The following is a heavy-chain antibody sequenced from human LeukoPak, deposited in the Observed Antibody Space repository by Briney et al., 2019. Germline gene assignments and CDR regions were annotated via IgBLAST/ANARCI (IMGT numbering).Heavy chain of an antibody. CDR1: GFTFSSYA. J-gene: IGHJ4*02. D-gene: IGHD3-10*01. CDR2: ISGSGGST. V-gene: IGHV3-23*01. CDR3: AKDSRLGILLWFGEPPDY. Sequence: GGSLRLSCAASGFTFSSYAMSWVRQAPGKGLEWVSAISGSGGSTYYADSVKGRFTISRDNSKNTLYLQMNSLRAEDTAVYYCAKDSRLGILLWFGEPPDYWGQGTLVAVSS.